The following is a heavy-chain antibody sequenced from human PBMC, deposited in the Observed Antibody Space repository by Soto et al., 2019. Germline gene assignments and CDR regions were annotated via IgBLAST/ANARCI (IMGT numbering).Heavy chain of an antibody. Sequence: PGGSLRLSCAASGFTFSSYGMHWVRQAPGKGLEWVAVISYDGSNKYYADSVKGRFTISRDNSKNTLYLQMNSLRAEDMAVYYCAKVLYGDYFIPDYWGQGTLVTVSS. CDR2: ISYDGSNK. V-gene: IGHV3-30*18. CDR3: AKVLYGDYFIPDY. CDR1: GFTFSSYG. D-gene: IGHD4-17*01. J-gene: IGHJ4*02.